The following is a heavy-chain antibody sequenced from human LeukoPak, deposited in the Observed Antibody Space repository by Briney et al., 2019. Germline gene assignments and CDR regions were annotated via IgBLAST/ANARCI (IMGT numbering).Heavy chain of an antibody. J-gene: IGHJ5*02. CDR3: AREIFGSGSYPDL. Sequence: GRSLRLSCAASGFSFDTYAMHWVRQAPGQGLEWVALIWHDGSHKFYSNSVRGQFTISRDNSKNTVYLQMNNLRPDDTAVYYCAREIFGSGSYPDLWGQGTLVTVSS. CDR1: GFSFDTYA. V-gene: IGHV3-33*01. D-gene: IGHD3-10*01. CDR2: IWHDGSHK.